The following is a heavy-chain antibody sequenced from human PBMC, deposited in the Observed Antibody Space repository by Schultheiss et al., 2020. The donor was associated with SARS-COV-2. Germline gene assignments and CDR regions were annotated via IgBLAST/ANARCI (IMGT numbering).Heavy chain of an antibody. CDR2: ISDYGDTT. J-gene: IGHJ6*02. CDR1: GFTFSSYW. V-gene: IGHV3-23*01. CDR3: ARAGGTMVRGPYGMDV. Sequence: GGSLRLSCAASGFTFSSYWMSWVRQAPGKGLEWVSSISDYGDTTYYADSVKGRFTISRDNSKNTLYLQMNSLRAEDTAVYYCARAGGTMVRGPYGMDVWGQGTTVTVSS. D-gene: IGHD3-10*01.